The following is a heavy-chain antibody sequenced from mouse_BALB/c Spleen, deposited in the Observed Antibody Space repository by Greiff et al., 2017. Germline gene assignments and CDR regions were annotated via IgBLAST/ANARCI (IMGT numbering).Heavy chain of an antibody. Sequence: QVQLKESGPGLVAPSQSLSITCTVSGFSLTSYGVHWVRQPPGKGLEWLGVIWAGGSTNYNSALMSRLSISKDNSKSQVFLKMNSLQTDDTAMYYCARDQVYDPALFAYWGQGTLVTVSA. J-gene: IGHJ3*01. CDR1: GFSLTSYG. D-gene: IGHD2-14*01. V-gene: IGHV2-9*02. CDR3: ARDQVYDPALFAY. CDR2: IWAGGST.